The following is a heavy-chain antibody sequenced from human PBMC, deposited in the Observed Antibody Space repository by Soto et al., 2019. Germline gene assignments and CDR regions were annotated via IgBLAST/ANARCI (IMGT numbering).Heavy chain of an antibody. CDR1: GFSFNTYE. Sequence: GSLRLSCAASGFSFNTYEMNWVRQAPGKGLEWVSYISTSGSTIYYADSVKGRFTISRDNGKNSLYLQMNSLRAEDTAVYYCAYGGSCDYWGQGTQVTVSS. V-gene: IGHV3-48*03. D-gene: IGHD1-26*01. CDR3: AYGGSCDY. CDR2: ISTSGSTI. J-gene: IGHJ4*02.